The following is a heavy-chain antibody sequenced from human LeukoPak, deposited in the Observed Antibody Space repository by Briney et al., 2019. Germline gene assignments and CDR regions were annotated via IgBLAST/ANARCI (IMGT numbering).Heavy chain of an antibody. CDR1: GGSISSYY. CDR2: IYYSGST. CDR3: ATYIAVAGAYYFDY. J-gene: IGHJ4*02. V-gene: IGHV4-59*01. D-gene: IGHD6-19*01. Sequence: NASETLSLTCTVSGGSISSYYWSWIRQPPGEGLEWIGYIYYSGSTNYNPSLKSRVTISVDTSKNQFSLKLSSVTAADTAVYYCATYIAVAGAYYFDYWGQGTLVTVSS.